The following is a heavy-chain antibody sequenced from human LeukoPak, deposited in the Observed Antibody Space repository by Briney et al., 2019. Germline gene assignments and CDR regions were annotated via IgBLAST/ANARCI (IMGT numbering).Heavy chain of an antibody. CDR1: GGSISSSSYY. Sequence: SETLSLTCTVSGGSISSSSYYWGWIRQPPGKGLEWIRSIYYSGSTYYHPSIKSRLTISVDTSKNQSSLKLSSVTAADTAVYYCARDTKNYDGSGSYYYYMDVWGKGTTVTVSS. CDR2: IYYSGST. D-gene: IGHD3-10*01. J-gene: IGHJ6*03. V-gene: IGHV4-39*07. CDR3: ARDTKNYDGSGSYYYYMDV.